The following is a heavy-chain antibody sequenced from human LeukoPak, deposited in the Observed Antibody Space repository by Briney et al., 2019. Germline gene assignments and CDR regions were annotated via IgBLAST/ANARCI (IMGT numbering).Heavy chain of an antibody. CDR2: INPNSGNT. Sequence: ASVKVSCKASGYTFTGYYMHWVRQAPGQGLEWMGWINPNSGNTGYAQKFQGRVTMTRNTSISTAYMELSSLRSEDTAVYYCARARNWFDPWGQGTLVTVSS. CDR1: GYTFTGYY. J-gene: IGHJ5*02. CDR3: ARARNWFDP. V-gene: IGHV1-8*02.